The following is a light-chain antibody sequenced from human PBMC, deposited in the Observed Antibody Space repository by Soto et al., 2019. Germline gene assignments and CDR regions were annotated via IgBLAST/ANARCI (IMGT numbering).Light chain of an antibody. J-gene: IGLJ1*01. CDR1: SGDIGGYNY. CDR2: EVT. CDR3: SSYSNTATACV. Sequence: QSVLTRPASVSGSPGQSITISCTGTSGDIGGYNYVSWYQQHPGTAPKLIISEVTNRPSGVSDRFSGSRSGNTASLTISGLQVEDDADYYCSSYSNTATACVFGSGTKVTVL. V-gene: IGLV2-14*01.